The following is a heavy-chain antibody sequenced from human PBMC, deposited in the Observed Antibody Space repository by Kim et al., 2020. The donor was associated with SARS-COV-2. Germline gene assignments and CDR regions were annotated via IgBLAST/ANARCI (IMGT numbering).Heavy chain of an antibody. CDR1: GFTFTNYG. Sequence: GGSLRLSCAASGFTFTNYGINWVRQAPGKGLEWVSYISSSSSTIYYADSVKGRFTISRDNAKNSLYLQMNSLRDEDTAVYYCAREEEYSRPSRSGYFDYWGQGTLVTVSS. J-gene: IGHJ4*02. CDR2: ISSSSSTI. CDR3: AREEEYSRPSRSGYFDY. D-gene: IGHD6-6*01. V-gene: IGHV3-48*02.